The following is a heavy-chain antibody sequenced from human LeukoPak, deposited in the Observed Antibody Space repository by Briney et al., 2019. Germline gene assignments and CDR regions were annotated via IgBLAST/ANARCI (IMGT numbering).Heavy chain of an antibody. CDR1: GYTFTGYY. Sequence: ASVKVSCKASGYTFTGYYMHWVRQAPGQGLEWMGWINPNSGGTNYAQKLQGSVTMTRDTSISTAYMELSRLRSDDTAVYYCARDNSVGETAWWFDPWGQGTLVTVSS. CDR3: ARDNSVGETAWWFDP. CDR2: INPNSGGT. V-gene: IGHV1-2*02. J-gene: IGHJ5*02. D-gene: IGHD1-26*01.